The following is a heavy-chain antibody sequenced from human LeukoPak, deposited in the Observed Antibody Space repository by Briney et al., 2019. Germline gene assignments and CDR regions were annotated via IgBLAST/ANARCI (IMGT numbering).Heavy chain of an antibody. CDR1: GYTFTNYA. CDR3: ASNAAGVCTSTHCYVV. D-gene: IGHD2-2*01. J-gene: IGHJ4*02. V-gene: IGHV1-18*01. CDR2: ISGYNGKT. Sequence: EASVKVSCKASGYTFTNYALSWVRQAPGQGPEWMGWISGYNGKTNYVQKFQGRVTMTTATSTSTAYLDLRSLRSDDTDLYYCASNAAGVCTSTHCYVVWGQGTLVTVSS.